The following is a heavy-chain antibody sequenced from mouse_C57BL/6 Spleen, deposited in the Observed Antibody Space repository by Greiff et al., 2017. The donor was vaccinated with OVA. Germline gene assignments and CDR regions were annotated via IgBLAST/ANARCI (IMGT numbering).Heavy chain of an antibody. V-gene: IGHV1-61*01. CDR1: GYTFTSYW. J-gene: IGHJ4*01. D-gene: IGHD3-3*01. CDR3: ARARDDYAMDY. CDR2: IYPSDSET. Sequence: QVQLQQPGAELVRPGYSVKLSCKASGYTFTSYWMDWVKQRPGQGLEWIGNIYPSDSETHYNQKFKDKATLTVDKSSSTAYMQLSSLTSEDSAVYYCARARDDYAMDYWGQGTSVTVSS.